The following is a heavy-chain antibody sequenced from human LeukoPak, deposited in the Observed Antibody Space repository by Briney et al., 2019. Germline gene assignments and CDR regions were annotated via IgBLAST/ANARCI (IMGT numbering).Heavy chain of an antibody. Sequence: GESLKISCKGSGYSFTSYWIGWVRQMPGKGLEWMGIIYPGDSDTRYSSSFQGQVTLSADKSISTAYLQWSSLKASDTAMYYCARHTAVPAAIDAFDIWGQGTMVTVSS. CDR1: GYSFTSYW. D-gene: IGHD2-2*01. V-gene: IGHV5-51*01. CDR3: ARHTAVPAAIDAFDI. J-gene: IGHJ3*02. CDR2: IYPGDSDT.